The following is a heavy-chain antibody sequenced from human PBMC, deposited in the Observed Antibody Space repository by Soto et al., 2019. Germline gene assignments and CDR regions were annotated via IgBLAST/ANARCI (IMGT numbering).Heavy chain of an antibody. V-gene: IGHV3-66*01. D-gene: IGHD2-15*01. CDR1: GFTVSGNY. Sequence: GGSLTLSCAASGFTVSGNYMSWARQAPGKGLEWVSVIYSGGSTYYADSVKGRFTISRDNSKNTLYLQMNSLRAEDTAVYYCADLLLRPYYYYMDVWGKGTTVTVSS. CDR3: ADLLLRPYYYYMDV. CDR2: IYSGGST. J-gene: IGHJ6*03.